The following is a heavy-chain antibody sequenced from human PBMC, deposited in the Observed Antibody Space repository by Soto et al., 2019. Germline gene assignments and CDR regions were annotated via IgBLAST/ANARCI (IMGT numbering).Heavy chain of an antibody. CDR1: GGSMIAYY. V-gene: IGHV4-59*12. Sequence: PSETLSLTCTVSGGSMIAYYWNWMRQPPGKGLQWIGYTYYSGSTTYNPSLKSRVTISVDTSKNQFSLKLSSVTAADTAVYYCARVNRPFTIFGVVRPRSSFDYWGQGTLVPVSP. D-gene: IGHD3-3*01. J-gene: IGHJ4*02. CDR2: TYYSGST. CDR3: ARVNRPFTIFGVVRPRSSFDY.